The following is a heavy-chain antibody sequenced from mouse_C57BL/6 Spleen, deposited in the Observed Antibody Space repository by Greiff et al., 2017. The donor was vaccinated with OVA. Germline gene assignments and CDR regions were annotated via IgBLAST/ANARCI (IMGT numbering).Heavy chain of an antibody. CDR2: ISYDGSN. J-gene: IGHJ2*01. D-gene: IGHD1-1*01. CDR1: GYSITSGYY. V-gene: IGHV3-6*01. Sequence: EVQLQESGPGLVKPSQSLSLTCSVTGYSITSGYYWNWIRQFPGNKLEWMGYISYDGSNNYNPSLKNRISITRDTSKNQFFLKWNSVTTEDTATYYCAREATTVVATPYFDYWGQGTTLTVSS. CDR3: AREATTVVATPYFDY.